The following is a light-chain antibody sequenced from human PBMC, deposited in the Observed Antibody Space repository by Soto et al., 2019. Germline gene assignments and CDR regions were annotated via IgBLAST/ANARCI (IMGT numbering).Light chain of an antibody. CDR1: SSDVGGYNL. J-gene: IGLJ3*02. V-gene: IGLV2-23*01. CDR2: EAS. CDR3: CSYAGSSTLV. Sequence: QSALTQPASVSGSPGQSITISCTGTSSDVGGYNLVSWYQQHPGKAPKLMIYEASKRPSGVSNRFSGSRSGNTASLTISGLQAEDESDYHSCSYAGSSTLVFGGGTKLTVL.